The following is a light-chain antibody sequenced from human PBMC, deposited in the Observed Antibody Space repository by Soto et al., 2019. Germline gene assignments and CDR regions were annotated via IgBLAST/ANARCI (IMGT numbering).Light chain of an antibody. CDR3: QQYYSYPQS. J-gene: IGKJ3*01. CDR2: AAS. Sequence: AIRMTQSPSSLSASTGDRDTITGRASQGISSFLAWYQQKPGKAPKLLIYAASTLQSGVPSRFSGSGSGTDFTLTISCLQSEDFATYSCQQYYSYPQSFGPGTKVDIK. V-gene: IGKV1-8*01. CDR1: QGISSF.